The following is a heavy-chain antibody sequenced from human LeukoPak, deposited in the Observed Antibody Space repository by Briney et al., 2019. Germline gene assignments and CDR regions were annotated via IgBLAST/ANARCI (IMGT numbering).Heavy chain of an antibody. J-gene: IGHJ4*02. CDR2: ISGSSSYI. D-gene: IGHD3-22*01. CDR1: GLTFSSYS. CDR3: ARDGRDSSGYYGLDY. V-gene: IGHV3-21*01. Sequence: GGSLRLSCAASGLTFSSYSINWVRQAPGKGLEWVSSISGSSSYIYYADSVKGRFTISRDNAENSLYLQMNSLRAEDTAVYYCARDGRDSSGYYGLDYWGQGTLVTVSS.